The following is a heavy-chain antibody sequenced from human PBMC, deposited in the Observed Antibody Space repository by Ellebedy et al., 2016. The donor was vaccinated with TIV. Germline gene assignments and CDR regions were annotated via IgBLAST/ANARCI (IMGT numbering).Heavy chain of an antibody. D-gene: IGHD3-10*01. CDR2: INARNGNT. CDR1: GYTFTSYA. J-gene: IGHJ4*02. Sequence: ASVKVSXXASGYTFTSYAMHWVRQAPGQRLEWMGWINARNGNTKYSQKFQGRVTITRDTSASTAYMELSSLRSEDTAVYYCARRWAAYYGSGSYYIRWGQGTLVTVSS. CDR3: ARRWAAYYGSGSYYIR. V-gene: IGHV1-3*01.